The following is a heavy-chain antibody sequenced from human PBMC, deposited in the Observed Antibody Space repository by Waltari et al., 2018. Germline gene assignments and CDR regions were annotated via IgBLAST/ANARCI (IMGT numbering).Heavy chain of an antibody. J-gene: IGHJ4*02. Sequence: EVQLVESGGGVVQPGEALRLSCAASGFPFHDFAMFWVRQVPWKPLEWVSFISADGSDTDYTDSVKGRFTMSRDNARRSLYLQMNSLRIEDTAFYFCAKGSAAAPFEYWGQGTLVTVSS. CDR3: AKGSAAAPFEY. CDR2: ISADGSDT. V-gene: IGHV3-43*02. CDR1: GFPFHDFA. D-gene: IGHD6-13*01.